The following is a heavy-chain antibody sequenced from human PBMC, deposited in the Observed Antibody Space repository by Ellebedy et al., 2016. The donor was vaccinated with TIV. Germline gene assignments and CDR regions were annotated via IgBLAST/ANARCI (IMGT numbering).Heavy chain of an antibody. J-gene: IGHJ5*02. CDR2: ITGSGSGT. V-gene: IGHV3-23*01. D-gene: IGHD2-2*01. CDR1: GFTFKSYP. Sequence: GESLKISXVASGFTFKSYPMSWVRQSPGKGLEWVAGITGSGSGTYYADPVKGRFTISRDNSKNTLYLQMNSLRAEDTALYYCAKELQFCSSSNCFTWFDPWGQGTLVTVSS. CDR3: AKELQFCSSSNCFTWFDP.